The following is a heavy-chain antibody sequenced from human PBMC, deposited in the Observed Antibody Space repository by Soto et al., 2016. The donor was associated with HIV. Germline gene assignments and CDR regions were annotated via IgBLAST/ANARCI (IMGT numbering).Heavy chain of an antibody. CDR1: GYSISSGYY. Sequence: QVQLQESGPGLVKPSETLSLTCAVSGYSISSGYYWGWIRQPPGKGLEWIGNIYHIGSTYYNPSLKSRVTISVDTSKNQFSLKLSSVTAADAAVYYCARSRLIRWNXIGYFDYWGQGTLVTVSS. CDR3: ARSRLIRWNXIGYFDY. V-gene: IGHV4-38-2*01. D-gene: IGHD1-1*01. CDR2: IYHIGST. J-gene: IGHJ4*02.